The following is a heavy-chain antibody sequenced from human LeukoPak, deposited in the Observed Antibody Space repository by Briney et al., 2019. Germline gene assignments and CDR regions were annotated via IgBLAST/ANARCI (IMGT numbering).Heavy chain of an antibody. D-gene: IGHD5-18*01. Sequence: ASVKVSCKASGYTFTGYYMHWVRQAPGQGLEWMGWINPNSGGTNYAQKFRGRVTMTRDTSISTAYMELSRLRSDDTAVYYCARHLSGITGYTYGRGIDYWGQGTLVTVSS. CDR2: INPNSGGT. J-gene: IGHJ4*02. CDR1: GYTFTGYY. CDR3: ARHLSGITGYTYGRGIDY. V-gene: IGHV1-2*02.